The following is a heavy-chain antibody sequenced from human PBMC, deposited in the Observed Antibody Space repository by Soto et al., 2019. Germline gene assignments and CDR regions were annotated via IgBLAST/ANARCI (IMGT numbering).Heavy chain of an antibody. CDR2: IYRTGST. V-gene: IGHV4-4*09. CDR1: GGSISSYY. J-gene: IGHJ4*02. Sequence: SETLSLTCTVSGGSISSYYWSWIRQPPGQGLEWIGEIYRTGSTNYNPSLKSRVTISLDKSENQFSLKVTSLTAADTAVYYCASRDPGTSVDYWGQGTLVTVSS. D-gene: IGHD1-7*01. CDR3: ASRDPGTSVDY.